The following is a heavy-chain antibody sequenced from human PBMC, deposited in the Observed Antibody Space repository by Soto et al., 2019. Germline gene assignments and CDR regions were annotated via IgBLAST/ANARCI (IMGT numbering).Heavy chain of an antibody. D-gene: IGHD6-19*01. CDR3: ARESGWHRVQYYYYHGMDV. CDR2: ISAYNGNT. CDR1: GYTVTSYG. V-gene: IGHV1-18*01. Sequence: ASVKVSGKASGYTVTSYGISWVRQAPGQGLEWMGWISAYNGNTNYAQKLQGRVKMTTDTSTSTAYMELRSLRSDDTAVYYCARESGWHRVQYYYYHGMDVWGQVTTVTISS. J-gene: IGHJ6*02.